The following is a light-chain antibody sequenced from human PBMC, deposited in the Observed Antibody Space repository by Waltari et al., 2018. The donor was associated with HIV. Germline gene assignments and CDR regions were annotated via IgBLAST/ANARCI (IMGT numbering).Light chain of an antibody. CDR3: QQNGTSPYT. J-gene: IGKJ2*01. CDR2: GTS. Sequence: VVLTQPPDTLSLPPGETATLSCMTSLDVSYSYVNWYQKKPGQAPRLLIDGTSIMAAGVPERFSGSGSGTLFNLTINRLEPEDFAVYYCQQNGTSPYTFGLGTKVDVK. CDR1: LDVSYSY. V-gene: IGKV3-20*01.